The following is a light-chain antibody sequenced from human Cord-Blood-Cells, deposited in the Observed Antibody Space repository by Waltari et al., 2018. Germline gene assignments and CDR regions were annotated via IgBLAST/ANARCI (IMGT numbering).Light chain of an antibody. J-gene: IGKJ2*01. Sequence: DIVMTQSPYSLAVSLGERATINLNSSQSVLYSSNNKNYLAWYQQKPGQPPKLLIYWASTRESGVPDRFSGSGSGTDFTLTISSLQAEDVAVYYCQQYYSTPYTFGQGTKLEIK. CDR3: QQYYSTPYT. CDR2: WAS. V-gene: IGKV4-1*01. CDR1: QSVLYSSNNKNY.